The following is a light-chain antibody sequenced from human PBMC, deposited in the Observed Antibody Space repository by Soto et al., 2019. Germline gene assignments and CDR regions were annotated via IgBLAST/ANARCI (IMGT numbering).Light chain of an antibody. CDR1: QTVNSR. CDR2: HTS. J-gene: IGKJ1*01. Sequence: EIGLTQSPATLSSSQGERATLSCRASQTVNSRLAWYQHKPGQAPRLLIYHTSSRATGIPARFSGSGSGTDFTLTISSLEPEDFAVYYCHQRQSWPRTFGQGTKAAI. V-gene: IGKV3-11*01. CDR3: HQRQSWPRT.